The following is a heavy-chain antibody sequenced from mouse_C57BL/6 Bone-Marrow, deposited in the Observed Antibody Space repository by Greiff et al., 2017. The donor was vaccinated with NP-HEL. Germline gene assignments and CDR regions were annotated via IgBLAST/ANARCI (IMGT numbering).Heavy chain of an antibody. D-gene: IGHD1-1*01. Sequence: VKVVESGAELARPGASVKLSCKASGYTFTSYGISWVKQRTGQGLEWIGEIYPRSGNTYYNEKLKGKATLTADKSSSIASMELRSLTSEDSEVYVCTRVGTTPGYFDVWGTGTTVTDSS. V-gene: IGHV1-81*01. J-gene: IGHJ1*03. CDR3: TRVGTTPGYFDV. CDR1: GYTFTSYG. CDR2: IYPRSGNT.